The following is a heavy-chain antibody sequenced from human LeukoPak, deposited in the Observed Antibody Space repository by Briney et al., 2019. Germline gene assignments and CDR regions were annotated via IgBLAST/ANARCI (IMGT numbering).Heavy chain of an antibody. CDR2: IYHSGST. Sequence: PSETLSLTCTVSGYSISSGYYWGWIRQPPGKGLEWTGSIYHSGSTYYNPSLKSRVTISVDTSKNQFSLKLSSVTAADTAVYYCAREPYYYDSSGYLWGQGTLVTVSS. CDR3: AREPYYYDSSGYL. V-gene: IGHV4-38-2*02. J-gene: IGHJ4*02. D-gene: IGHD3-22*01. CDR1: GYSISSGYY.